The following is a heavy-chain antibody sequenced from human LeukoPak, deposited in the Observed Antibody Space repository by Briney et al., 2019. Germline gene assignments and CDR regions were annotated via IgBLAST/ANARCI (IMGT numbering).Heavy chain of an antibody. D-gene: IGHD1-26*01. J-gene: IGHJ4*02. CDR2: INHSGST. CDR3: ARAASSVDYSGSYSPFDY. CDR1: GGSFSDNS. Sequence: PSETLSLTCAVYGGSFSDNSWSCIRQPPGKGLEWIGEINHSGSTNYNPSLKTRLTISVDTSKNQFSLKLSSVTAADTAVYYCARAASSVDYSGSYSPFDYWGQGTLVTVSS. V-gene: IGHV4-34*01.